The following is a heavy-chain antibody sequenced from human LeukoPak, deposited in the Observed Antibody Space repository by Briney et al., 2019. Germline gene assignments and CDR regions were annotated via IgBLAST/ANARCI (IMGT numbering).Heavy chain of an antibody. V-gene: IGHV1-2*02. CDR3: AREREIVVVPAAHNGFDY. CDR1: GYTFTGYY. CDR2: INPNSGGT. D-gene: IGHD2-2*01. J-gene: IGHJ4*02. Sequence: GASVKVSCKASGYTFTGYYMHWVRQAPGQGLEWMGWINPNSGGTNYAQKFQGRVTMTRDTSSSTAYMELSRLRSDDTAVYYCAREREIVVVPAAHNGFDYWGQGTLVTVSS.